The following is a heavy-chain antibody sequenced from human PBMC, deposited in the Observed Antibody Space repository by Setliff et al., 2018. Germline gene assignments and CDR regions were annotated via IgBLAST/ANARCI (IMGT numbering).Heavy chain of an antibody. CDR1: GGSISSYC. V-gene: IGHV4-4*07. CDR3: AAGSSGWYLNY. J-gene: IGHJ4*02. D-gene: IGHD6-19*01. Sequence: SETLSLTCTVSGGSISSYCWRWIRQPAGKGLEWIGPIYIGGSANYEPSLKCRVTMSIDTSKNEFSLKLNSVTAEDTAVYYCAAGSSGWYLNYWGQGTLVTVSS. CDR2: IYIGGSA.